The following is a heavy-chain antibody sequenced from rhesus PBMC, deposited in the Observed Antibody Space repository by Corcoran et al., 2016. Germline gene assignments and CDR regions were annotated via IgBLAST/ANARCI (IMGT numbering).Heavy chain of an antibody. CDR2: INGNSGST. J-gene: IGHJ6*01. CDR3: VRKKYGDS. Sequence: VQLQESGPGLVKPSETLALNCAVSGGSFSSYWWSWIRQPPGKGLEWIGEINGNSGSTNYPPSLKSRVTISKDASKNQFSLKLSSVTAADTAVYYCVRKKYGDSWGQGVIVTVSS. V-gene: IGHV4-80*01. CDR1: GGSFSSYW. D-gene: IGHD2-15*01.